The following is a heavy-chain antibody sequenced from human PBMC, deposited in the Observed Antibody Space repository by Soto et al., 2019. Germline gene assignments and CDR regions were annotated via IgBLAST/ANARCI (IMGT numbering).Heavy chain of an antibody. CDR1: GFSFKNYA. J-gene: IGHJ4*01. CDR3: ARGVRAETYYTAFDY. CDR2: ISHNDEPKI. Sequence: QVKLVESGGGVVQPGSSLRLSCAASGFSFKNYAFHWVRQAPGKGLEWVALISHNDEPKIFYADSVQGRFTISRDNFKNAVSLQMNSLRDEDTAVYHCARGVRAETYYTAFDYWGQGTQVTVSS. D-gene: IGHD3-3*01. V-gene: IGHV3-30-3*01.